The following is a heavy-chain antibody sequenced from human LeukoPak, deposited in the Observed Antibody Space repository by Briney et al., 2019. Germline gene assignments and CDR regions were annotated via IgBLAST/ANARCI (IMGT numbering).Heavy chain of an antibody. J-gene: IGHJ4*02. CDR3: ARYSVSYYDFWSGDPAPMYYFDY. CDR1: GGSISSYY. V-gene: IGHV4-59*08. CDR2: IYYSGST. D-gene: IGHD3-3*01. Sequence: SETLSLTCTVSGGSISSYYWSWIRQPPGKGLEWIGYIYYSGSTNYNPSLKSRVTISVDTSKNQFSLKLSSVTAADTAVYYCARYSVSYYDFWSGDPAPMYYFDYWGQGTLVTVSS.